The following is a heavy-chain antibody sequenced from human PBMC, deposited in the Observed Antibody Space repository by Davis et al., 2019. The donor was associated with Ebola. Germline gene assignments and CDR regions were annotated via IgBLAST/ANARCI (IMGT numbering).Heavy chain of an antibody. Sequence: GGSLRLSCAASGFTFSSYGMHWVRQAPGKGLEWVAVISYDGSNTYYADSVKGRFTISRDNSKNTLYLQMNSLRAEDTAVYYCAKEGLYCSSTSCSGYYGMDVWGQGTMVTVSS. CDR2: ISYDGSNT. J-gene: IGHJ6*02. CDR3: AKEGLYCSSTSCSGYYGMDV. CDR1: GFTFSSYG. D-gene: IGHD2-2*01. V-gene: IGHV3-30*18.